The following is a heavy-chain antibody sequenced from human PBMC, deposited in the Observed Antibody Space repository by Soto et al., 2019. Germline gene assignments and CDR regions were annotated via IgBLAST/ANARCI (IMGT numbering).Heavy chain of an antibody. CDR2: IDLKDDK. V-gene: IGHV2-70*04. CDR3: ARSYFISEICHLAYWFDP. J-gene: IGHJ5*02. CDR1: GFSLSTSEMR. D-gene: IGHD3-10*01. Sequence: CPTLVNPTQTLTMTCTVSGFSLSTSEMRVSWLGQPPGKALEWLARIDLKDDKFYSTSLKTRLTISKDTSKNQVVLTMTKMGPADTGKYYCARSYFISEICHLAYWFDPWGQGTLVTVSS.